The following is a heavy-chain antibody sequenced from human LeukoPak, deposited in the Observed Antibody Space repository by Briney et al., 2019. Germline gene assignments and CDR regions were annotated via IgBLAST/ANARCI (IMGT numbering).Heavy chain of an antibody. D-gene: IGHD3-10*01. Sequence: PGGSLRLSCAASGFTFSSSGFTFSSYGMHWVRQAPGKGLEWVANIKQDGSEKYYVDSVKGRFTISRDNAKNSLYLQMNSLRAEDTAVYYCARDLQAQERWDQEEGKYYYGSGSRGTNYWGQGTLVTVSS. CDR1: GFTFSSSGFTFSSYG. CDR2: IKQDGSEK. CDR3: ARDLQAQERWDQEEGKYYYGSGSRGTNY. V-gene: IGHV3-7*01. J-gene: IGHJ4*02.